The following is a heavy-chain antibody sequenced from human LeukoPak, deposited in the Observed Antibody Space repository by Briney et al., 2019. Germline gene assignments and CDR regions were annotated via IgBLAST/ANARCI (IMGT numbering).Heavy chain of an antibody. V-gene: IGHV3-30*02. CDR1: GFTFSSYG. CDR2: IRYDGSNK. CDR3: ARDGDIAVAGFDY. J-gene: IGHJ4*02. Sequence: GGSLRLSCAASGFTFSSYGMHWVRQAPGKGLEWVAFIRYDGSNKYYADSVKGRFTISRDNSKNTLYLQMNSLRAEDTAVYYCARDGDIAVAGFDYWGQGTLVTVSS. D-gene: IGHD6-19*01.